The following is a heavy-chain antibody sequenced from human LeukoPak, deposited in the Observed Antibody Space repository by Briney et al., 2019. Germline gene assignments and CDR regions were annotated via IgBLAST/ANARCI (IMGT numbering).Heavy chain of an antibody. J-gene: IGHJ6*02. V-gene: IGHV4-30-2*01. CDR3: ARVSLYYYYGMDV. CDR2: IYHSGST. Sequence: SETLSLTCAVSGGSISSGGYSWSWIRPPPGKGLEWIGYIYHSGSTYYNPSLKSRVTISVDRSKNQFSLKLSSVTAADTAVYYCARVSLYYYYGMDVWGQGTTVTVSS. CDR1: GGSISSGGYS.